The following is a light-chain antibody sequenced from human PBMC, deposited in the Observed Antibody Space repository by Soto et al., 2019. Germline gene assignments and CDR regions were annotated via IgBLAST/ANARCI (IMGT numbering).Light chain of an antibody. CDR2: DAS. CDR1: QSVSSSY. J-gene: IGKJ1*01. V-gene: IGKV3D-20*02. Sequence: ERVMTQSPGTLSLSPGGRATLSCRASQSVSSSYLAWYQQKPGQAPRLLIYDASNRATGIPARFSGSGSGTDFTLTISSLEPEDFAVYYCQQRSNWPPTWTFGQGTKVDI. CDR3: QQRSNWPPTWT.